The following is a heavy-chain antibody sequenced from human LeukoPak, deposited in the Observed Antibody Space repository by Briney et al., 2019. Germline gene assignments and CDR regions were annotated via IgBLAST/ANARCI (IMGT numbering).Heavy chain of an antibody. V-gene: IGHV3-23*01. Sequence: GGSLRLSCAASGFTFSTYGMTWVRQGPGKGPEWVSGISGSGGDTYYADSVKGRFTISRDNSKSTLYLQMNSLRAEDTAVYSCAKDLLGVAAGNYWGQGTLVTVSS. D-gene: IGHD6-13*01. J-gene: IGHJ4*02. CDR1: GFTFSTYG. CDR3: AKDLLGVAAGNY. CDR2: ISGSGGDT.